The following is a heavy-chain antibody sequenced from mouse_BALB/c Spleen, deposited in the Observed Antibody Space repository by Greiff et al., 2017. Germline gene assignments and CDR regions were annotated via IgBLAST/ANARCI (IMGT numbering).Heavy chain of an antibody. Sequence: EVKLQESGPSLVKPSQTLSLTCSVTGDSITSGYWNWIRKFPGNKLEYMGYISYSGSTYYNPSLKSRISITRDTSKNQYYLQLNSVTTEDTATYYCARGWGSHWYFDVWGAGTTVTVSS. CDR2: ISYSGST. V-gene: IGHV3-8*02. D-gene: IGHD1-1*02. CDR3: ARGWGSHWYFDV. J-gene: IGHJ1*01. CDR1: GDSITSGY.